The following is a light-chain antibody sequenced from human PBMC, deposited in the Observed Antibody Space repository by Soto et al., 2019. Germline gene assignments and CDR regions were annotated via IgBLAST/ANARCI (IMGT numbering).Light chain of an antibody. Sequence: EIVVTQSPATLSVSPGERVTLSCRASQSVSSSLAWYQQRPGQAPRLLIYDTSTRAAGISARFSGSGSGPEFTLTISSLQSEDFAVYYCQQYIDWPPGTFGQGTKVDIK. CDR1: QSVSSS. J-gene: IGKJ1*01. CDR3: QQYIDWPPGT. V-gene: IGKV3-15*01. CDR2: DTS.